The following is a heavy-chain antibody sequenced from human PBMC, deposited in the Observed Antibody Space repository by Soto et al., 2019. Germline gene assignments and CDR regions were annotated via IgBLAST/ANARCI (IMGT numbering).Heavy chain of an antibody. V-gene: IGHV5-10-1*01. Sequence: PGESLKISCEGSGYSFTSYWISWVRQMPGKGLEWMGRIDPSDSYTNYSPSFQGHVTISADKSISTAYLQWSSLKASDTAMYYCASQWFGEKLQPDYWGQGTLVTVSS. D-gene: IGHD3-10*01. J-gene: IGHJ4*02. CDR1: GYSFTSYW. CDR2: IDPSDSYT. CDR3: ASQWFGEKLQPDY.